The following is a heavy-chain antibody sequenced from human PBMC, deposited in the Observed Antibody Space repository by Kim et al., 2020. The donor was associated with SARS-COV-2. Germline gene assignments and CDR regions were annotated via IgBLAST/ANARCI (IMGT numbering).Heavy chain of an antibody. D-gene: IGHD3-3*01. J-gene: IGHJ6*03. CDR2: ISWNSGSI. CDR3: AKVGLRFLEWHYYYMDV. Sequence: GGSLRLSCAASGFTFGDYAMHWVRQAPGKGLEWVSGISWNSGSIGYADSVKGRFTISRDNAKNSLYLQMNSLRAEDTALYYCAKVGLRFLEWHYYYMDVWGKGTTVTVSS. V-gene: IGHV3-9*01. CDR1: GFTFGDYA.